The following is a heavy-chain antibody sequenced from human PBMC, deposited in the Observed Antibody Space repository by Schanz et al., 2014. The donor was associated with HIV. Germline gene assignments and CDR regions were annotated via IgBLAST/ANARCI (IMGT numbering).Heavy chain of an antibody. J-gene: IGHJ3*02. D-gene: IGHD5-12*01. CDR1: GFTFSNYG. CDR2: ISYDGTNK. CDR3: AKVLTSVNGGYNFWDGFDI. V-gene: IGHV3-30*18. Sequence: QVQLVQSGGCVVQPGRSLRLSCAGSGFTFSNYGMHWVRQAPGKGLEWVAFISYDGTNKYYADSVKGRFTISRDNSKYTLYLQMSSLRAEDTAIYYCAKVLTSVNGGYNFWDGFDIWGQGTMVTVSS.